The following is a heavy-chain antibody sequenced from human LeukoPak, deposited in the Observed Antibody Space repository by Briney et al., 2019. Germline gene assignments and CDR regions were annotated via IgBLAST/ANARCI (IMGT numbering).Heavy chain of an antibody. V-gene: IGHV3-30-3*01. CDR2: ISYDGSNK. D-gene: IGHD3-10*01. Sequence: GRSLRLSCAASGFTFSSYAMHWVRQAPGKGLEWVAVISYDGSNKYYADSVKGRFTISRDNSKNTLYLQMNSLRAEDTAVYYCARETSFPAGSLDYWGQGTLVTVSS. CDR3: ARETSFPAGSLDY. CDR1: GFTFSSYA. J-gene: IGHJ4*02.